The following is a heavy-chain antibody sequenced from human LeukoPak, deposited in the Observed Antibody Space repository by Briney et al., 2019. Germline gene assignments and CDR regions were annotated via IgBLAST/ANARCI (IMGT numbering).Heavy chain of an antibody. CDR1: GYTFIDYY. CDR2: IKPNNGGT. CDR3: ARAADSYCGADCYFNYFDT. V-gene: IGHV1-2*02. J-gene: IGHJ5*02. Sequence: ASVKVSCKASGYTFIDYYMHWVRQAPGQGLEWMGWIKPNNGGTGYAQKFQGRVTMTRDTSISTAYMELKRLRSDDTALYYCARAADSYCGADCYFNYFDTWGQGTLVTVSS. D-gene: IGHD2-21*02.